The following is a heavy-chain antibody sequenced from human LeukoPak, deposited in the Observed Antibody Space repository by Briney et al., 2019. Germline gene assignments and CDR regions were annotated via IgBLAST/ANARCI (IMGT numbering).Heavy chain of an antibody. CDR3: ARDLGGYSYGP. V-gene: IGHV3-21*01. CDR1: GFTFSSYG. CDR2: ISSSSSYI. J-gene: IGHJ5*02. D-gene: IGHD5-18*01. Sequence: PGRSLRLSCAASGFTFSSYGMHWVRQAPGKGLEWVSSISSSSSYIYYADSVKGRFTISRDNAKNSLYLQMNSLRAEDTAVYYCARDLGGYSYGPWGQGTLVTVSS.